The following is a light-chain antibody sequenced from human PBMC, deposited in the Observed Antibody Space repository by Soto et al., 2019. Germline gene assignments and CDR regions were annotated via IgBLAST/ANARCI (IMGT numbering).Light chain of an antibody. CDR2: DAS. CDR1: QSVSGY. Sequence: EIVLTQSPDTLSLSPGERATLSCRASQSVSGYLGWYQQKTGQAPRLLIYDASNRAYGVPARFRGSGSGTNFTLTIASLEPEDFAVYYCQQRSNWPSLTFGGGTRV. CDR3: QQRSNWPSLT. J-gene: IGKJ4*01. V-gene: IGKV3-11*01.